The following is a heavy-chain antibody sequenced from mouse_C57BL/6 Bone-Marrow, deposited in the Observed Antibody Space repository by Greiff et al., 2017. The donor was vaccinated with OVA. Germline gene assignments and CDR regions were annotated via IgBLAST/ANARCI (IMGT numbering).Heavy chain of an antibody. CDR1: GYTFTSYW. CDR2: INPSNGGT. J-gene: IGHJ3*01. Sequence: QVQLQQPGTELVKPGASVKLSCKASGYTFTSYWMHWVKQRPGQGLEWIGNINPSNGGTNYNEKFKSKATLTVDKSSSTAYMQLSSLTSEDSAVYDCARSGYYGSSSAWFAYWGKGTLVTVSA. D-gene: IGHD1-1*01. CDR3: ARSGYYGSSSAWFAY. V-gene: IGHV1-53*01.